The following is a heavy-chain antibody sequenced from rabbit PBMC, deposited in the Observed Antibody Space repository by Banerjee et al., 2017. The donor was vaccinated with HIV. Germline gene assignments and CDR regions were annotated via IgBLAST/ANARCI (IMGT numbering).Heavy chain of an antibody. J-gene: IGHJ4*01. CDR2: IYVDSVANT. CDR1: GFDLSSYW. V-gene: IGHV1S45*01. CDR3: ARDLAGVIGWNFNF. Sequence: QQQLVESGGDLVKPEGSLTLTCTASGFDLSSYWICWVRQAPGKGLEWIACIYVDSVANTYYANWAKGRFSISKTSSTTVTLQMTSLTAADTATYFCARDLAGVIGWNFNFWGQGTLVTVS. D-gene: IGHD4-1*01.